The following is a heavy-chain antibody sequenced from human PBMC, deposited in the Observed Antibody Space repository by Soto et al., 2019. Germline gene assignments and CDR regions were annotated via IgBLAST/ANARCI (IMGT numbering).Heavy chain of an antibody. Sequence: PGGSLRLSCAASGFTFSSYWMHWVRQAPGKGLVWVSRINSDGSSTSYADSVKGRFTISRDSAKNTLYLQMNSLRAEDTAVYYCAREKQWGYYYYGMDVWGQGTTVTVSS. CDR1: GFTFSSYW. CDR3: AREKQWGYYYYGMDV. V-gene: IGHV3-74*01. CDR2: INSDGSST. J-gene: IGHJ6*02. D-gene: IGHD6-19*01.